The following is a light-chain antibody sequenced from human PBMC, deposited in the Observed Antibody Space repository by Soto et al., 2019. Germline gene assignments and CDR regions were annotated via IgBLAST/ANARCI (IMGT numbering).Light chain of an antibody. J-gene: IGKJ4*01. CDR2: GAS. Sequence: EIVLTQSPGPLSLSPGERATLSCRASQSVISSLLAWYQQRPGQAPRLLIFGASSRATAIPGRFSGSGSGTDFTLTISRLEAEDIAVYDCQQYATSPYTFGGGTKVEIK. CDR1: QSVISSL. CDR3: QQYATSPYT. V-gene: IGKV3-20*01.